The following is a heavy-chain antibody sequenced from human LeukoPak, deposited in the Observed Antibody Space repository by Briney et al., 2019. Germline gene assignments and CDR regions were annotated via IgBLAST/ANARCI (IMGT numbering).Heavy chain of an antibody. CDR2: VYYSGGT. CDR3: ARVGHYGGLDY. J-gene: IGHJ4*02. V-gene: IGHV4-59*01. CDR1: GGYISSYY. Sequence: SETLSLTCTVSGGYISSYYWSWIRQPPGKGLEWIGYVYYSGGTNYNPSLKSRVTISVDTSKNQFSLKLSSVTAADTAVYYCARVGHYGGLDYWGQGTLVTVSS. D-gene: IGHD4-23*01.